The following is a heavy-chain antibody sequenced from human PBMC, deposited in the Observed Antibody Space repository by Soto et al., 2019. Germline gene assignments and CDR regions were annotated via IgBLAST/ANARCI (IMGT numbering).Heavy chain of an antibody. CDR2: IIPIFGTA. V-gene: IGHV1-69*13. CDR3: AREYSSVRTVRGSWFDP. CDR1: GGTFSSYA. D-gene: IGHD4-4*01. J-gene: IGHJ5*02. Sequence: SVKVSCKASGGTFSSYAISWVRQAPGQGLEWMGGIIPIFGTANYAQKFQGRVTITADESTSTAYMELSSLRSEDTAVYYCAREYSSVRTVRGSWFDPWGQGTLVTVSS.